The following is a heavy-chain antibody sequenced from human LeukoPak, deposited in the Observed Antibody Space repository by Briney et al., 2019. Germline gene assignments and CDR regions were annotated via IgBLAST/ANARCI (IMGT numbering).Heavy chain of an antibody. J-gene: IGHJ5*02. CDR2: IYSGGSI. Sequence: GGSLRLSCAASGFTVSSVYMSWVRQAPGKGLEWVAVIYSGGSITYADSVKGRFTISRDNSKNTLYLQTNRLRAEDTAVYYCAREGPPAYDISIGYYSGWFDPRGQGTLVTVSS. CDR3: AREGPPAYDISIGYYSGWFDP. D-gene: IGHD3-9*01. CDR1: GFTVSSVY. V-gene: IGHV3-66*01.